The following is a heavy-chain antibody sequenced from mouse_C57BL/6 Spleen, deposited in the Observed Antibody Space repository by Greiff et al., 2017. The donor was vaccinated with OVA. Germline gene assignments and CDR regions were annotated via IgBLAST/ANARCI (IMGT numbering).Heavy chain of an antibody. V-gene: IGHV1-53*01. CDR1: GYTFTSYW. D-gene: IGHD1-1*01. CDR3: AIPFITTVPWFAY. CDR2: INPSNGGT. J-gene: IGHJ3*01. Sequence: QVQLQQPGTELVKPGASVKLSCKASGYTFTSYWMHWVRQRPGQGLEWIGNINPSNGGTNYNEKFKSKATLTVDKSSSTAYMQLSSLTSEDSAVYYCAIPFITTVPWFAYWGQGTLVTVSA.